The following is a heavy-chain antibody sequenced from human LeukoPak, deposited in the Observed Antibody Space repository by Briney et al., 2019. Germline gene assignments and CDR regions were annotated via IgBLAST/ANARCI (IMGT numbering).Heavy chain of an antibody. CDR3: ALSSSTRAIFDY. D-gene: IGHD6-6*01. J-gene: IGHJ4*02. CDR2: IIPIFGTA. V-gene: IGHV1-69*05. CDR1: GGTFSSYA. Sequence: SVKVSCKASGGTFSSYAISWVRQAPGQGLEWMGGIIPIFGTANYAQKFQGRVTITTDESTSTAYMELSSLRSAATAVYYCALSSSTRAIFDYWGQGTLVTVSS.